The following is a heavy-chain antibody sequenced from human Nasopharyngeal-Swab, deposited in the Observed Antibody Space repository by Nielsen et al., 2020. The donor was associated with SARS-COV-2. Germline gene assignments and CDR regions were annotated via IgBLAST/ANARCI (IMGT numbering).Heavy chain of an antibody. CDR2: IAHDASNE. D-gene: IGHD3-22*01. CDR3: ARDSPGTDSSGYDDAFDI. V-gene: IGHV3-30*03. CDR1: GFTFSSFG. Sequence: GESLKISCAASGFTFSSFGMHWVRQAPGKGLEWVAFIAHDASNEYYGDSVKGRFSISRDSSKNTLYLQMDSLRGEDTAVYYCARDSPGTDSSGYDDAFDIWGQGTMVTVSS. J-gene: IGHJ3*02.